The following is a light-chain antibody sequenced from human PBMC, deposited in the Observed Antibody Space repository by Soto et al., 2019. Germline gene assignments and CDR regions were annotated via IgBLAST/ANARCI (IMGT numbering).Light chain of an antibody. CDR1: QDIRVF. Sequence: DIQMTQSPSSLSASVGDRVTITCRASQDIRVFLNWYQQKPRRPPKLLIYAASTLQSGVPSRFSGSGFGTDFNLTISGLQTEDFGTYYCQQSYGRPPITFGQGTRLEIK. J-gene: IGKJ5*01. V-gene: IGKV1-39*01. CDR2: AAS. CDR3: QQSYGRPPIT.